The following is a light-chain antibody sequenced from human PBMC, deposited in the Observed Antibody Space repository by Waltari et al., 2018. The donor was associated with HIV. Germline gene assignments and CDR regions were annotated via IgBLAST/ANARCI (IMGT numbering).Light chain of an antibody. Sequence: QSALTQPPSASGSPGQSVTISCTGISSDAGDDNYVDWYQQSPGKAPKFIIYEVNKRPSGVPDRFSGSKSGNTASVTVSGLQADDEADYYCSSYAGSSTWVFGGGTKLTVL. J-gene: IGLJ3*02. CDR3: SSYAGSSTWV. CDR2: EVN. CDR1: SSDAGDDNY. V-gene: IGLV2-8*01.